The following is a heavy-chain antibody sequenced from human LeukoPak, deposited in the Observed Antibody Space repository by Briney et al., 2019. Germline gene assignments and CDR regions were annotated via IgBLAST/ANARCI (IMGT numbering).Heavy chain of an antibody. CDR2: IYYSGST. CDR1: GGSISSYY. J-gene: IGHJ4*02. Sequence: SETLSLTCTVSGGSISSYYWSWIRHPPWKGLEWIGYIYYSGSTNYNPSLKSRVTISVDTSKNQFSLKLSSVTAADTAVYYCARVSAATIDYWGQGTLVTVSS. CDR3: ARVSAATIDY. V-gene: IGHV4-59*01. D-gene: IGHD2-15*01.